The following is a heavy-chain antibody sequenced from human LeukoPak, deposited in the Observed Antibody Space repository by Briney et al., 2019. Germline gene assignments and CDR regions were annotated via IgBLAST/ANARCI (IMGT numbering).Heavy chain of an antibody. CDR1: GITLSNYG. J-gene: IGHJ4*02. D-gene: IGHD3-22*01. Sequence: GGSLRLSCAVPGITLSNYGMSWVRQAPGKGLEWVAGISDRGGRTKYADSVKGRFTISRDNPKNTLYLQMNSLRPEDTAVYFCAKRGVVIRVILVGFHKEAYYFDSWGQGGLVTVSS. V-gene: IGHV3-23*01. CDR3: AKRGVVIRVILVGFHKEAYYFDS. CDR2: ISDRGGRT.